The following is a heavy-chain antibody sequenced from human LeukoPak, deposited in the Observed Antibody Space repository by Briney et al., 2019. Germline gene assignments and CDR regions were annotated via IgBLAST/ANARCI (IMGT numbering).Heavy chain of an antibody. CDR2: ISFDGSQK. D-gene: IGHD2-2*01. J-gene: IGHJ4*02. CDR1: GFTFSNYG. V-gene: IGHV3-30*02. CDR3: AKEGGYCSSTSCYDY. Sequence: GGSLRLSCAASGFTFSNYGMHWVRQAPGKGLEWVALISFDGSQKYYADSVKGRFTISRDNSKSTVYLQMNSLRVEDTAVYYCAKEGGYCSSTSCYDYWGQGTLVTVSS.